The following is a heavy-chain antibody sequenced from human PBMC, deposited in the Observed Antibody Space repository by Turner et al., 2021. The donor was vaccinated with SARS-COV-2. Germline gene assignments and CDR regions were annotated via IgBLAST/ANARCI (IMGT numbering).Heavy chain of an antibody. J-gene: IGHJ4*02. V-gene: IGHV4-59*01. CDR3: ASYYDDSSGYHYAFDY. CDR2: IYYSGST. CDR1: GGSISSYY. D-gene: IGHD3-22*01. Sequence: QVQLQESGPGLVKPSETLSLTCTVSGGSISSYYWSWIRQPPGKGLEWIGYIYYSGSTNYNPSLKSRVTISVDTSKNQFSLKPSSVTAADTAVYYCASYYDDSSGYHYAFDYWGQGTPVTVSS.